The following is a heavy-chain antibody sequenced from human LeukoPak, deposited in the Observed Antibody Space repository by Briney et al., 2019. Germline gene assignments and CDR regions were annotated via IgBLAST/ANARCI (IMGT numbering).Heavy chain of an antibody. CDR3: ARSAYHVNTGFYYDY. V-gene: IGHV3-74*01. D-gene: IGHD3-22*01. CDR1: GFTFSNYW. Sequence: PGGSLRLSCVASGFTFSNYWMHWVRQVPGEGLVWVSRINPDGSSTNYADSVKGRFTISRDNAKNTLDLQMNSLRAEDTAVYYCARSAYHVNTGFYYDYWGQGTLVTVSS. CDR2: INPDGSST. J-gene: IGHJ4*02.